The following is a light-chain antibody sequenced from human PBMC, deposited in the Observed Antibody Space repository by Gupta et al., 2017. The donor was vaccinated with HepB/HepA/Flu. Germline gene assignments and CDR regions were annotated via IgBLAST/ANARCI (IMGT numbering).Light chain of an antibody. Sequence: IVITQSTDPLALSLGERSPIHCKSSPGLLHSSSSYTANYLSWYQQKPGQPPTLLIYWPSTRASGVPDRFSGGGSGTDFTPTISSLQDEDVAIYCCQHYYSADSFGQGTKLEIK. V-gene: IGKV4-1*01. J-gene: IGKJ2*03. CDR3: QHYYSADS. CDR1: PGLLHSSSSYTANY. CDR2: WPS.